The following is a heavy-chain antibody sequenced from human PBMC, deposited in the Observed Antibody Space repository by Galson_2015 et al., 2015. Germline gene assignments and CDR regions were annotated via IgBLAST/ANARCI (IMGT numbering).Heavy chain of an antibody. Sequence: SLRLSCAASGFTFSGSAMHWVRQASGKGLEWVGRIRSKANSYATAYAASVKGRFTISRDDSKNTAYLQMNSLKTEDTAVYYCTRPQAAAAGTGLYYYYYMDVWGKGTTVTVSS. V-gene: IGHV3-73*01. CDR3: TRPQAAAAGTGLYYYYYMDV. CDR2: IRSKANSYAT. CDR1: GFTFSGSA. J-gene: IGHJ6*03. D-gene: IGHD6-13*01.